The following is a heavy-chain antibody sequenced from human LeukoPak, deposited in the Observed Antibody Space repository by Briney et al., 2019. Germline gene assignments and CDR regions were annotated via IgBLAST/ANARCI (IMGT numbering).Heavy chain of an antibody. J-gene: IGHJ4*02. CDR1: GFTLSSYA. D-gene: IGHD4-17*01. CDR3: AREEDGVDY. V-gene: IGHV3-23*01. Sequence: PGGSLRLSCAASGFTLSSYAMSWVRQAQGKGLEWVSAISGSGGSTYYADSVKGRFTISRDNAKNSLYLQMNSLRAEDTAVYYCAREEDGVDYWGQGTLVTVSS. CDR2: ISGSGGST.